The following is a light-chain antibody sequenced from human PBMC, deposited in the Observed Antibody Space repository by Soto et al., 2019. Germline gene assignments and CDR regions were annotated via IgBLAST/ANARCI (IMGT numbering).Light chain of an antibody. Sequence: ALAQPASVSGSPGQSITISCTGTSSDVGGYNYVSWYQQHPGKAPKLIIYDVSYRPSGVSNRFSGSKSGNTASLTISGLQAEDEADYFCSSYSRRSTDVFGTGTKVTVL. CDR1: SSDVGGYNY. V-gene: IGLV2-14*03. CDR2: DVS. CDR3: SSYSRRSTDV. J-gene: IGLJ1*01.